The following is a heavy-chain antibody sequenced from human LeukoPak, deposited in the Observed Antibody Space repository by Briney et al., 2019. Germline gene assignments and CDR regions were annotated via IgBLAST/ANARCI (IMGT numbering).Heavy chain of an antibody. V-gene: IGHV3-23*01. CDR3: AKYDSFDHYYDSGGRFDF. J-gene: IGHJ4*02. CDR1: GSTFSNYG. D-gene: IGHD3-22*01. Sequence: PGGSLRLSCAASGSTFSNYGMTWVRQAPGKGLEWVSEISGSGADTYYADSVKGRFTISRDNSKSTLFLQMNSLRAEDTAVYYCAKYDSFDHYYDSGGRFDFWGQGTLVTVSS. CDR2: ISGSGADT.